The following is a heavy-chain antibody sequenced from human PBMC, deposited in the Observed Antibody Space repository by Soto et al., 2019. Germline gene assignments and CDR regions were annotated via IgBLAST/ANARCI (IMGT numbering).Heavy chain of an antibody. D-gene: IGHD2-21*02. V-gene: IGHV4-59*01. CDR1: GGSISRYY. CDR3: AREVVTASSPIYYFDY. CDR2: IYYSGST. J-gene: IGHJ4*02. Sequence: SETLSLTCTVSGGSISRYYWSWIRQPPGKGLEWIGYIYYSGSTNYNPSLKSRVTISVDTSKNQFSLKLSSVTAADTAVYYCAREVVTASSPIYYFDYWGQGILVTVSS.